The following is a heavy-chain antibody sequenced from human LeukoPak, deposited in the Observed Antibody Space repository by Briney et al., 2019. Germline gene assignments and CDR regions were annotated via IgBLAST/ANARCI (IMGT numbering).Heavy chain of an antibody. D-gene: IGHD2-2*01. CDR2: INHSGST. CDR1: GGSFSGYY. V-gene: IGHV4-34*01. Sequence: KTSETLSLTCAVYGGSFSGYYWSWIRQPPGKGLEWIGEINHSGSTNYNPSLKSRVTISIDTSKNQFSLKLSSVTAADTAVYYCARFFDCSSTSCYRQLAYFQHWGQGTLVTVSS. CDR3: ARFFDCSSTSCYRQLAYFQH. J-gene: IGHJ1*01.